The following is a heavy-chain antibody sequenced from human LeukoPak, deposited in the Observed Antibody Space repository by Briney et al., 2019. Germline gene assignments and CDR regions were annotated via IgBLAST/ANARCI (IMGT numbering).Heavy chain of an antibody. D-gene: IGHD5-24*01. CDR1: GFMFSSNW. J-gene: IGHJ4*02. Sequence: GGSLRLSCAASGFMFSSNWMSWVRLAPGKGLEWVANIKEDGTETYYVDSVKGRFTISRDNAKNSLYLQMNSLRVEDTAVYYXXXEXXSLQTYWGQGTLVTVSS. V-gene: IGHV3-7*03. CDR3: XXEXXSLQTY. CDR2: IKEDGTET.